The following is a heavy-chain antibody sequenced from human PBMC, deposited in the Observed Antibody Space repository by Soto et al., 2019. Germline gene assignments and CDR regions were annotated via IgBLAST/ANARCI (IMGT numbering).Heavy chain of an antibody. D-gene: IGHD2-15*01. Sequence: PSETLSLTCAVSGGSISSSNWWSWVRQPPGKGLEWIGEIYHSGSTNYNPPLKSRVTISVDKSKNQFSLKLSSVTAADTAVYYCATSRGGYYGMDVWGQGTTVTVSS. CDR2: IYHSGST. J-gene: IGHJ6*02. CDR3: ATSRGGYYGMDV. CDR1: GGSISSSNW. V-gene: IGHV4-4*02.